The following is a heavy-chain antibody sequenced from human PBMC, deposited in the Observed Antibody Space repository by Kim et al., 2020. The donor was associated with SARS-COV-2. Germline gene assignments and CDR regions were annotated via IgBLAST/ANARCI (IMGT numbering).Heavy chain of an antibody. V-gene: IGHV3-48*03. CDR2: ISSRGTNI. Sequence: GGSLRLSCAASGFRFSGDEMNWVRQAPGKGLEWVSYISSRGTNIQYADSVKGRFTISRDNAKNSLYLQMNSLRADDTAVYYCARGYGDFGAHFDYWGQGTLVTVSS. D-gene: IGHD4-17*01. J-gene: IGHJ4*02. CDR1: GFRFSGDE. CDR3: ARGYGDFGAHFDY.